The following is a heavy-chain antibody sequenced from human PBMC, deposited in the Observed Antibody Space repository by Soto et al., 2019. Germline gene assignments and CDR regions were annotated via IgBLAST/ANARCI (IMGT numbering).Heavy chain of an antibody. Sequence: QVQLVQSGAEVKKPGASVKVSCKASGYTFTGYYMHWVRQAPGQGLEWMGWINPNSGGTNYAQKFQGWVTMTRDTSISTAYMELSRLRSDDTAVYYCARGSGYDFWSGYYSWFDPWGQGTLVTVSS. CDR3: ARGSGYDFWSGYYSWFDP. D-gene: IGHD3-3*01. J-gene: IGHJ5*02. CDR1: GYTFTGYY. V-gene: IGHV1-2*04. CDR2: INPNSGGT.